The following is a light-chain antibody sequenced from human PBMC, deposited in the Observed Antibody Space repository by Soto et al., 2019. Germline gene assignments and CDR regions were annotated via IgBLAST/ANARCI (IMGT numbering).Light chain of an antibody. J-gene: IGKJ2*01. V-gene: IGKV3-15*01. CDR3: QHYNYWPYT. CDR1: RTIDNT. Sequence: IVRAQAPASLWLSRGEIAALSCRAIRTIDNTLAWYQRKPCQAPRLLIYDASTRATGVPARFSGSGSGTDFTLTISSLQSEDFAVYYCQHYNYWPYTFGQGTKVDI. CDR2: DAS.